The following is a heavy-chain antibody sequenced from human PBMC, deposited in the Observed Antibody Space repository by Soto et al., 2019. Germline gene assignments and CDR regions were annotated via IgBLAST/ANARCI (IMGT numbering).Heavy chain of an antibody. CDR1: GFAFTHVW. CDR2: IKRKIDGETT. CDR3: AANRYCSSNTCTGAFDI. D-gene: IGHD2-2*01. V-gene: IGHV3-15*01. Sequence: EVQLLESGGDLAEPGGSLRLSCAASGFAFTHVWMTWVRQAPGRGLEWVGRIKRKIDGETTNYAAPVKGRFTISRDDSKNTLYLQINSLKTGDSAVYYCAANRYCSSNTCTGAFDIWGQGTTV. J-gene: IGHJ3*02.